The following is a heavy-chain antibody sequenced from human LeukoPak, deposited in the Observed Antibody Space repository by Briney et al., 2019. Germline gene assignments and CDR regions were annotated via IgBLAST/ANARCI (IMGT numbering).Heavy chain of an antibody. D-gene: IGHD6-13*01. CDR2: IYYSGST. V-gene: IGHV4-59*12. CDR1: AGSISSYY. J-gene: IGHJ4*02. Sequence: SETLSLTCTVSAGSISSYYWSWIRQPPGKGLEWIGYIYYSGSTYYNPSLKSRVTISVDTSKNQFSLKLSSVTAADTAVYYCARDIRSGIAAAFFDYWGQGTLVTVSS. CDR3: ARDIRSGIAAAFFDY.